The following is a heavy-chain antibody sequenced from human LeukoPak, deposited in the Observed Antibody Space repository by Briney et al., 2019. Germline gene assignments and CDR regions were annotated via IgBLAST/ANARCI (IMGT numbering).Heavy chain of an antibody. D-gene: IGHD3-22*01. V-gene: IGHV1-18*01. CDR2: ISAYNGNT. CDR1: GYTFTSYG. J-gene: IGHJ5*02. Sequence: ASVKVSCKASGYTFTSYGISWVRQAPGQGLEWMGWISAYNGNTNYAQKLQGRVTMTTDTSTSTAYMELRSLRSEDTAVYYCATAGYYYDSSGYYFIGGNWFDPWGQGTLVTVSS. CDR3: ATAGYYYDSSGYYFIGGNWFDP.